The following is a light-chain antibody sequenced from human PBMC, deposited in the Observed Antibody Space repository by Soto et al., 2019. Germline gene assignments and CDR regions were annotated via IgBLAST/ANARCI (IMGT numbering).Light chain of an antibody. CDR3: QQYGNLPIT. J-gene: IGKJ5*01. Sequence: DIQMTPSPSSLSASVGDRVTITCQASQDINVYLNWYQQRPGKAPKLLIFDASNLKTGVPSRFSGSGSGTDFIFTITSLQPEDIAMYYCQQYGNLPITFGQGTRLEIK. V-gene: IGKV1-33*01. CDR1: QDINVY. CDR2: DAS.